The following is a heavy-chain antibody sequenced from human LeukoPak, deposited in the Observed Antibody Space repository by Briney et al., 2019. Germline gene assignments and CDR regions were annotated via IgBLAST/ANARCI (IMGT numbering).Heavy chain of an antibody. Sequence: ASVKVSCKASGYTFTSYDINWVRQATGQGLEWMGWMNPNSGNTGYAQKFQGRVTMARNTSISTAYMELSSLRSEDTAVYYCARDLYYDSSSPVGMDVWGQGTTVTVSS. CDR3: ARDLYYDSSSPVGMDV. CDR2: MNPNSGNT. J-gene: IGHJ6*02. CDR1: GYTFTSYD. D-gene: IGHD3-22*01. V-gene: IGHV1-8*01.